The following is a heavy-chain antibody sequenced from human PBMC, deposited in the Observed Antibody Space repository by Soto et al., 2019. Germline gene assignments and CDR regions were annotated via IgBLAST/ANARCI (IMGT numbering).Heavy chain of an antibody. CDR3: ARGLSTHIAVAGMGYFDS. D-gene: IGHD6-19*01. J-gene: IGHJ4*02. CDR1: SDSISRFS. CDR2: VYVNADT. V-gene: IGHV4-4*07. Sequence: SETLSLTCTVSSDSISRFSWSWIRQAAGKGLEWIGRVYVNADTKYAPSLRSRLNISVDTSKNHFSLQLTSVTAADTAVYYCARGLSTHIAVAGMGYFDSWGQGTLVTVSS.